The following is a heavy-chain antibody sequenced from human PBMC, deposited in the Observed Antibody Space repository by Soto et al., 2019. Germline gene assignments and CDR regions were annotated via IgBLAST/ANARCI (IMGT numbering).Heavy chain of an antibody. J-gene: IGHJ5*02. CDR1: GFTFGDYA. Sequence: GGSLRLSCTASGFTFGDYAMSWFRQAPGKGLEWVGFIRSKAYGGTTEYAASVKGRFTISRDDSKSIAYLQMNSLKTEDTAVYYCTRDPLWFGEYNWFDPWGQGTLVTVSS. CDR2: IRSKAYGGTT. CDR3: TRDPLWFGEYNWFDP. V-gene: IGHV3-49*03. D-gene: IGHD3-10*01.